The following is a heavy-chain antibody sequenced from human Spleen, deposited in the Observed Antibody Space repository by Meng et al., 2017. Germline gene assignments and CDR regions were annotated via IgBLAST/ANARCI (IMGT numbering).Heavy chain of an antibody. CDR2: FVNYRDT. CDR1: AYAFGSYG. J-gene: IGHJ4*02. V-gene: IGHV1-18*01. D-gene: IGHD3-10*01. Sequence: QVLLLQSVPEVKKPGASVRVSCKASAYAFGSYGISWVRQAPGQGLEWMGWFVNYRDTYTAPKFQHRVTMTTDTLTNTVFMELRSLTPDDTAVYYCVRGTPGRSYCDYWGQGTLVTVSS. CDR3: VRGTPGRSYCDY.